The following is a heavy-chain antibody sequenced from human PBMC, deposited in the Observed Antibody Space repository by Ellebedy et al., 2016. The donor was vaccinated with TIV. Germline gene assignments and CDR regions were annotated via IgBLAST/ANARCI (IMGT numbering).Heavy chain of an antibody. CDR1: GFTFSDHY. CDR3: VRIGYITSWYREAY. Sequence: GEFLKISCAASGFTFSDHYMNWIRQAPGKGLEWLSNIDFSGRTIYAADSVKGRFTTSRDNARNSLYLQMNALRAEDTAVYYCVRIGYITSWYREAYWGQGTLVTVSS. J-gene: IGHJ4*02. V-gene: IGHV3-11*01. D-gene: IGHD6-13*01. CDR2: IDFSGRTI.